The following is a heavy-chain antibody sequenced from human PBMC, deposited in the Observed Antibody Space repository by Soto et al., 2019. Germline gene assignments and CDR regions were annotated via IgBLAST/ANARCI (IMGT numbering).Heavy chain of an antibody. CDR3: ARSHGDMASNAEYFQH. D-gene: IGHD2-21*01. CDR1: GGSISSYY. J-gene: IGHJ1*01. CDR2: IYYSGST. Sequence: PSETLSLTCTVSGGSISSYYWSWIRQPPGKGLEWIGYIYYSGSTNYNPSLKSRVTISVDTSKNQFSLKLSSVTAADTAVYYCARSHGDMASNAEYFQHWGQGTLVTVSS. V-gene: IGHV4-59*01.